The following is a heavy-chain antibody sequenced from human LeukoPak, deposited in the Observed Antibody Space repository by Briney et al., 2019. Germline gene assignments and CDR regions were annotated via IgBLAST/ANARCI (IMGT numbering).Heavy chain of an antibody. CDR1: GGSISSISHY. CDR2: IHYSGST. J-gene: IGHJ5*01. V-gene: IGHV4-39*01. CDR3: ARSSRVSRWFDS. Sequence: SETLSLTCTVSGGSISSISHYWGWIRQPPGEGLERIGIIHYSGSTNYSPSLKNRVIISVDTSKNQFSLKLTSVTAVDTAVYYCARSSRVSRWFDSWGQGTLVTVSS.